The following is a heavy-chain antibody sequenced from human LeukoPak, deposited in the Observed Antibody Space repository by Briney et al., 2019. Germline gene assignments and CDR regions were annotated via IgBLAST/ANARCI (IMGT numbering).Heavy chain of an antibody. Sequence: GGSLRLSCAASGFTVSSNYMSWVRQTPGKGPEWVSVIYSDGSTYYADSVKGRFTISRDNSKNTLYLQMNSLRAEDTAVYYCARHPYDSSRFIDYWGQGTLVTVSS. CDR2: IYSDGST. CDR1: GFTVSSNY. D-gene: IGHD3-16*01. V-gene: IGHV3-53*01. J-gene: IGHJ4*02. CDR3: ARHPYDSSRFIDY.